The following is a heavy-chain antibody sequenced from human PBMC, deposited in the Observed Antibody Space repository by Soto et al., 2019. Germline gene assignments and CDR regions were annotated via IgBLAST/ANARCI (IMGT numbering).Heavy chain of an antibody. CDR3: ARGRYNWIW. J-gene: IGHJ3*01. CDR1: GFTFSSYW. D-gene: IGHD1-20*01. CDR2: IKQDGSEI. Sequence: GGSLRLSCAASGFTFSSYWMSWVRQAPGKGLEWVANIKQDGSEIYYVGSVKGRFTISRDNAKSSLYLQMNSLRAEDMAVYYCARGRYNWIWWGQGTMVTVSS. V-gene: IGHV3-7*01.